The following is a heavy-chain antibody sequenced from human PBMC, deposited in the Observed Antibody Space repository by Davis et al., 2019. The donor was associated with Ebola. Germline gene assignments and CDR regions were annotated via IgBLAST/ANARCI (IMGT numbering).Heavy chain of an antibody. Sequence: GESLKISCAASGFTFSSYWMHWVRQAPGKGLVWVSRINSDGSSTSYADSVKGRFTISRDNAKNTPYLQMNSLRAEDTAVYYCARDPIALVVPAASNYYYYGMDVWGQGTTVTVSS. D-gene: IGHD2-2*01. CDR3: ARDPIALVVPAASNYYYYGMDV. CDR1: GFTFSSYW. CDR2: INSDGSST. V-gene: IGHV3-74*01. J-gene: IGHJ6*02.